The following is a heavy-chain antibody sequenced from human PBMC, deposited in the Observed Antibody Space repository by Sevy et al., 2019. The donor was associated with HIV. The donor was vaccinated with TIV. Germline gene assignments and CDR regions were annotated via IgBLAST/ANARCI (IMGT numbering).Heavy chain of an antibody. J-gene: IGHJ6*04. CDR1: GFTFSSYW. V-gene: IGHV3-7*01. Sequence: GGSLRLSRAASGFTFSSYWMNWVRQAPGKGLEWVANIKEDGSDKDYVNSLKGRVTISRDNALNSLYLEMNSLRAEDTAVYYCARWDVWGKGTTVTVSS. CDR3: ARWDV. CDR2: IKEDGSDK.